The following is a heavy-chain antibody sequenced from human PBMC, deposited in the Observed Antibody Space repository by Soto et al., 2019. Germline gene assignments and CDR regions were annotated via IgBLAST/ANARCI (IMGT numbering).Heavy chain of an antibody. CDR3: VRGYCTTSPCSGDFQF. V-gene: IGHV1-46*01. Sequence: ASVKVSFKTSGSNFPTDFTRWVRQAPGQGLEWMGMIHPSGDTGYAQKFRGRVTMTIDTSTTTAYMELRNLTSEDTAVYFSVRGYCTTSPCSGDFQFWGQGILVTVSS. D-gene: IGHD2-15*01. CDR2: IHPSGDT. J-gene: IGHJ1*01. CDR1: GSNFPTDF.